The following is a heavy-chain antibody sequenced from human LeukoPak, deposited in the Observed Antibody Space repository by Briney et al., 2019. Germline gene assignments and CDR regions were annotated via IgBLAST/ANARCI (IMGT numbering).Heavy chain of an antibody. CDR2: IGGSST. CDR3: AKYRGFGDSYDS. J-gene: IGHJ4*02. Sequence: LPGGSLRLSCAASGFPFTIYAMSWVRQAPGKGLEWVSSIGGSSTYYADFVKGRFTISRDTSKNTMDLQVNSLRAEDTAIYYCAKYRGFGDSYDSWGQGTLVTVSS. D-gene: IGHD3-10*01. CDR1: GFPFTIYA. V-gene: IGHV3-23*01.